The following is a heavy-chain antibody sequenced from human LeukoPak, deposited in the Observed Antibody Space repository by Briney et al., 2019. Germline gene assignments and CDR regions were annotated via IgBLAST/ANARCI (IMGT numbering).Heavy chain of an antibody. CDR2: IYYSGST. D-gene: IGHD4-17*01. CDR1: GGSISSYY. J-gene: IGHJ6*02. Sequence: SETLSLTCTVSGGSISSYYWSWIRQHPGKGLEWIGYIYYSGSTYYNPSLKSRVTISVDTSKNQFSLKLSSVTAADTAVYYCARAGRYGDQSTYYYYYGMDVWGQGTTVTVSS. V-gene: IGHV4-59*06. CDR3: ARAGRYGDQSTYYYYYGMDV.